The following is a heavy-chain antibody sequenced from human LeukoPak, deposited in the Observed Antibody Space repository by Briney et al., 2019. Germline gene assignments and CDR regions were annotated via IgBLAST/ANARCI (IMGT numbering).Heavy chain of an antibody. Sequence: GGSLRLSCPASGFTFGSYWMGWVRQAPGKGRGWVANIKQDGSEKYYVDSVKSRFTISRDNAKNSLYLQMNSLRAEDTAVYYCARDKADRDYFDYWGQGTLVTVSS. J-gene: IGHJ4*02. D-gene: IGHD1-14*01. CDR1: GFTFGSYW. V-gene: IGHV3-7*01. CDR2: IKQDGSEK. CDR3: ARDKADRDYFDY.